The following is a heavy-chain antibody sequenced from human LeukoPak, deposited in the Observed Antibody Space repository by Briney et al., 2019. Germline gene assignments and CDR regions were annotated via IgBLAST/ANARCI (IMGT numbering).Heavy chain of an antibody. V-gene: IGHV3-23*01. Sequence: GGSLRLSCAASGFTFNIYTMSWVRQAPGKGLEWVSAISESGSSTYYADSMKGRFTISRDSSKNTLYLQMNSLRAEDTAVYYCAKASSSGMYEDDYDYWGQGTLVTVSS. CDR3: AKASSSGMYEDDYDY. CDR2: ISESGSST. D-gene: IGHD3-22*01. J-gene: IGHJ4*02. CDR1: GFTFNIYT.